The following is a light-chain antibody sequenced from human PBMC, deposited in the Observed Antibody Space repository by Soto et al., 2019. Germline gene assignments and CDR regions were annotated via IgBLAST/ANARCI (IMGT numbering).Light chain of an antibody. V-gene: IGKV3-15*01. Sequence: EIVMTQSPATLSVSPGERATLSCRTSQSVSTNVAWYQQKPGLAPRLLIYGASTRATGIPARFSGSGSGTEFTLTISSLQSEDSAVYYCQQYNDWPLTFGGGTKVEIK. CDR2: GAS. CDR3: QQYNDWPLT. J-gene: IGKJ4*01. CDR1: QSVSTN.